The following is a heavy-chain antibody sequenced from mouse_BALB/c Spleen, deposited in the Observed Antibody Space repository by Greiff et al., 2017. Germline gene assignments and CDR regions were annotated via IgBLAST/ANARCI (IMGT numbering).Heavy chain of an antibody. CDR3: ARSTVVGNYAMDY. CDR1: GFTFSSFG. J-gene: IGHJ4*01. CDR2: ISSGSSTI. D-gene: IGHD1-1*01. Sequence: EVMLVESGGGLVQPGGSRKLSCAASGFTFSSFGMHWVRQAPEKGLEWVAYISSGSSTIYYADTVKGRFTISRDNPKNTLFLQMTSLRSEDTAMYYCARSTVVGNYAMDYWGQGTSVTVSS. V-gene: IGHV5-17*02.